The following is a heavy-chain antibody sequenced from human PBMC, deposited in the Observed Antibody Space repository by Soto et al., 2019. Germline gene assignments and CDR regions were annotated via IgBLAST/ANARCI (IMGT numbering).Heavy chain of an antibody. D-gene: IGHD3-3*01. CDR2: IVPNVGTV. CDR1: GGTLSSFINYP. Sequence: QMQLVQSGAEVKKPGSSVKVSCKASGGTLSSFINYPINWVRQAPGHGLEWMGGIVPNVGTVNYAQKFQGRVTITAAKSTGTAYMEVRRLRSEDTALYYCARRDTSGFLRYFDNWGQGTLVTVAS. V-gene: IGHV1-69*06. J-gene: IGHJ4*02. CDR3: ARRDTSGFLRYFDN.